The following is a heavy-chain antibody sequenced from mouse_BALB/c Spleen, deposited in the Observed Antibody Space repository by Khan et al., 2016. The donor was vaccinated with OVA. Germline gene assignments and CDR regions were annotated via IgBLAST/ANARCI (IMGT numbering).Heavy chain of an antibody. CDR2: IWSDGNT. CDR3: ARQPYYHYNIMDY. CDR1: GFSLTNYG. V-gene: IGHV2-6-1*01. J-gene: IGHJ4*01. D-gene: IGHD2-10*01. Sequence: VQLQESGPGLAAPSQSLSITCTISGFSLTNYGVHWVRQPPGKGLEWLVVIWSDGNTNYNSVLKSRLTITKDNSQSQVFLKMNSRQTDDTAIYFCARQPYYHYNIMDYWGQGTSVTVSS.